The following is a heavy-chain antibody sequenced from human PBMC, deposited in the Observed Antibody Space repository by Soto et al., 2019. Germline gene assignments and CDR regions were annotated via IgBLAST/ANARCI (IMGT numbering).Heavy chain of an antibody. CDR2: IWYDGSNK. J-gene: IGHJ6*02. V-gene: IGHV3-33*01. CDR3: ARELVEPRYSSSWHYYYYGMDV. Sequence: PGGSLRLSCAASGFTFSSYGMHWVRQAPGKGLEWVAVIWYDGSNKYYADSVKGRFTISRDNSKNTLYLQMNSLRAEDTAVYYCARELVEPRYSSSWHYYYYGMDVWGQGTTVTVSS. CDR1: GFTFSSYG. D-gene: IGHD6-13*01.